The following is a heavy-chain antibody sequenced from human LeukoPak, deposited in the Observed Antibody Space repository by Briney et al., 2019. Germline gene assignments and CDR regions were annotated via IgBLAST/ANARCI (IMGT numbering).Heavy chain of an antibody. J-gene: IGHJ6*02. CDR3: AREGMAAAGFYHGMDV. D-gene: IGHD6-13*01. CDR1: GGSISSYY. V-gene: IGHV4-59*12. CDR2: IYYSGST. Sequence: SETLSLTCTVSGGSISSYYWSWIRQPPGKGLEWIGYIYYSGSTNYNPSLKSRVTISVDTSKNQFSLKLSSVTAADTAVYYCAREGMAAAGFYHGMDVWGQGTTVTVSS.